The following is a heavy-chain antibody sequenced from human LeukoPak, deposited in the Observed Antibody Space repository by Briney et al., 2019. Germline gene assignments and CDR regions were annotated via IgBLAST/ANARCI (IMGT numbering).Heavy chain of an antibody. Sequence: PGGSLRLSCAASGFTFSSYGMHWVRQAPGKGLEWVAVISYDGSNKYYADSVKGRFTISRDNSKNTLYLQMNSLRAEDTAVYDSAKPHVVRGGIGDYWGERSLVT. CDR1: GFTFSSYG. J-gene: IGHJ4*02. V-gene: IGHV3-30*18. CDR3: AKPHVVRGGIGDY. D-gene: IGHD3-10*01. CDR2: ISYDGSNK.